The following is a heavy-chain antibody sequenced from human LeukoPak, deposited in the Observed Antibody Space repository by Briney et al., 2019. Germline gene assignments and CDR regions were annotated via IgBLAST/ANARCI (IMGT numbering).Heavy chain of an antibody. CDR3: ARGRGCSSMSCYPDY. CDR1: GFSFSGYS. D-gene: IGHD2-2*01. V-gene: IGHV3-21*01. CDR2: ISPSSSYI. J-gene: IGHJ4*02. Sequence: GGSLRLSCAASGFSFSGYSINWVRQAPGKGLQWVSSISPSSSYIYYADSVKGRLSISRDKAKKSLYLQMNSLRAEDTAVYYCARGRGCSSMSCYPDYWGQGTLVTVSS.